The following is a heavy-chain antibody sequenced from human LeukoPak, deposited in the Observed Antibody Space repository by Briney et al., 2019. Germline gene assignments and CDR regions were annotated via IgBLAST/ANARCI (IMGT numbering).Heavy chain of an antibody. J-gene: IGHJ4*02. V-gene: IGHV4-39*01. CDR2: IYYSGST. D-gene: IGHD6-19*01. Sequence: SETLSLTCTVSGGSISSSSYYWGWIRQPPGKGLEWSGSIYYSGSTYYNPSLKSRVTISVDTSKNQFSLKLSSVTAADTAVYYCARPAYSSGWYGYYFDYWGQGTLVTVSS. CDR1: GGSISSSSYY. CDR3: ARPAYSSGWYGYYFDY.